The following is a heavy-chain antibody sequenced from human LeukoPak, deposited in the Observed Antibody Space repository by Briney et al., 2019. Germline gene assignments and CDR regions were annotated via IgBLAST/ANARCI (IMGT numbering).Heavy chain of an antibody. CDR2: IRRKAYGGTT. CDR3: RFFGY. D-gene: IGHD3-10*01. J-gene: IGHJ4*02. V-gene: IGHV3-49*04. CDR1: GFTFGDYA. Sequence: GGSLRLYCTASGFTFGDYAMRWVRPAPGKGLGWVGFIRRKAYGGTTEYAASVKRRFTNSRHDAKSIAYLQMNSLKTEDRAVYYCRFFGYWGQGTLVTVSS.